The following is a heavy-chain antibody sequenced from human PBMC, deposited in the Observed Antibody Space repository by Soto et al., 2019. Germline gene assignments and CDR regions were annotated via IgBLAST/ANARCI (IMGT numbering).Heavy chain of an antibody. CDR1: GYTLTSYD. V-gene: IGHV1-8*01. Sequence: ASVKGSCTDSGYTLTSYDINWVRQATGQGLEWMGWMNPNSGNTGYAQKFQGRVTMARNTSISTAYMELSSLRSEDTAVYYCARIGRGGSGYWGQGTLVTVSP. D-gene: IGHD5-12*01. CDR2: MNPNSGNT. CDR3: ARIGRGGSGY. J-gene: IGHJ4*02.